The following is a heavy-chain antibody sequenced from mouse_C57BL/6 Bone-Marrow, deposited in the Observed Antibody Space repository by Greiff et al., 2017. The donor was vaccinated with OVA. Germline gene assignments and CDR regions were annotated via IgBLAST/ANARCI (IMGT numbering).Heavy chain of an antibody. CDR1: GFTFSSYA. CDR2: ISDGGSYT. Sequence: EVKLVESGGGLVKPGGSLKLSCAASGFTFSSYAMSWVRQTPEKRLEWVATISDGGSYTYYPDNVKGRFTISRDNAKNNLYLQMSHLKSEDTAMYYCARDNYDYPAWFAYWGQGTLVTVSA. CDR3: ARDNYDYPAWFAY. J-gene: IGHJ3*01. D-gene: IGHD2-4*01. V-gene: IGHV5-4*01.